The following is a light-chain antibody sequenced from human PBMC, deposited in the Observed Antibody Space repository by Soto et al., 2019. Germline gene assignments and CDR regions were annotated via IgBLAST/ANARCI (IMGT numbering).Light chain of an antibody. J-gene: IGKJ2*01. CDR1: QSIRSW. CDR2: KAS. CDR3: QQYNSSPFT. V-gene: IGKV1-5*03. Sequence: DIQMTQSPSTLSASVGDRVIITCRASQSIRSWLAWYQQKPGKAPNLLIYKASSLESGVPSRFSGSGSGTEFTLPISRLQPHDFATYYCQQYNSSPFTFGQGTKLEIK.